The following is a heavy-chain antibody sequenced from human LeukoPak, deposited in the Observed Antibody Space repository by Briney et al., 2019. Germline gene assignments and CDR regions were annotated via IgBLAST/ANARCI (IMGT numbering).Heavy chain of an antibody. CDR3: ARDEGGTYCSSTSCYFDP. CDR2: IFPILGIA. Sequence: SVKVSCKASGGTFSSYTISWVRQAPGQGLEWMGRIFPILGIANYAQKFQGRVTITADKSTSTAYMELSSLRSEDTAVYYCARDEGGTYCSSTSCYFDPWGQGTLVTVSS. CDR1: GGTFSSYT. J-gene: IGHJ5*02. V-gene: IGHV1-69*04. D-gene: IGHD2-2*01.